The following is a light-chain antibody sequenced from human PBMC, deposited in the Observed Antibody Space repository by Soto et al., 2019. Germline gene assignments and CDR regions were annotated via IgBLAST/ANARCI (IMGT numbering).Light chain of an antibody. CDR2: DVS. CDR3: QHRYIWWT. J-gene: IGKJ1*01. CDR1: QRISDY. Sequence: EIVLTQSPATLSLSPGERATLSCRASQRISDYLGWYQLKPGQAKSLLIYDVSNRATGIPARFSGSACTKDFLLSINRLAPEDFTVYYRQHRYIWWTFGQGTKVDI. V-gene: IGKV3-11*01.